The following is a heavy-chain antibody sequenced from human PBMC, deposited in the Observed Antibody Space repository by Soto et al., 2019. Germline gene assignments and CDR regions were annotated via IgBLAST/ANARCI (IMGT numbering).Heavy chain of an antibody. CDR2: ISSRGSTI. CDR3: ARDTPSTATNYYYYYGLVV. J-gene: IGHJ6*02. Sequence: WGSLRLSCSASGFTFSDYYMSWIRQAPGNGLEWVSYISSRGSTIYYADSVKGRFTISRDNAKHSLYLQMNSLRAEDTAVYYCARDTPSTATNYYYYYGLVVGGQGTTVTVYS. D-gene: IGHD4-4*01. CDR1: GFTFSDYY. V-gene: IGHV3-11*01.